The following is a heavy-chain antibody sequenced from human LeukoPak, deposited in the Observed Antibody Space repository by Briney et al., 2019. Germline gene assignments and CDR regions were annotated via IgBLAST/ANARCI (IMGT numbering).Heavy chain of an antibody. CDR3: ARGRYSYGTYYFDY. Sequence: KPSETLSLTCAVYGGSFSGYYWSWIRQPPGKGLESIGEINHSGSTNYNPSLKSRVTISVDTSKNQFSLKLSSVTAADTAVYYCARGRYSYGTYYFDYWGQGTLVTVSS. V-gene: IGHV4-34*01. D-gene: IGHD5-18*01. CDR1: GGSFSGYY. J-gene: IGHJ4*02. CDR2: INHSGST.